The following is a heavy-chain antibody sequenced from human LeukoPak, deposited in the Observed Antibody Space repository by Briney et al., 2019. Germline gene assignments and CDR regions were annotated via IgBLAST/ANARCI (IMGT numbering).Heavy chain of an antibody. D-gene: IGHD6-19*01. V-gene: IGHV1-2*02. CDR1: GYTFSGYY. J-gene: IGHJ4*02. CDR3: ARGRGVAVTGTIDY. CDR2: INPKSGGA. Sequence: ASVKVSCKASGYTFSGYYMHWVRQAPGQGLEWMGWINPKSGGAKYAQKFQGRVTMTGDTATGTAYMELSGLTSDDKAVYYCARGRGVAVTGTIDYWGQGTLVTVSS.